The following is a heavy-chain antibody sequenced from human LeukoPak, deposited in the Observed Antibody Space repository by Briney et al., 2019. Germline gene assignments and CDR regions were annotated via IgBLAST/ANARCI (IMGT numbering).Heavy chain of an antibody. V-gene: IGHV1-18*01. Sequence: ASVKVSCKASGYTFTSYGISWVRQAPGQGLEWMGWISAYNGNTNYAQKLQGRVTMTTDTSTSTAYMELRSLRSEDTAVYYCARGGDIVVVPAAYHFDYWGQGTLVTVSS. CDR1: GYTFTSYG. D-gene: IGHD2-2*01. J-gene: IGHJ4*02. CDR2: ISAYNGNT. CDR3: ARGGDIVVVPAAYHFDY.